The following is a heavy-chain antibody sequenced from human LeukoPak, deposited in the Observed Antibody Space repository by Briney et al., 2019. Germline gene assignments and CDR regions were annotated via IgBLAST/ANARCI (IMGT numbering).Heavy chain of an antibody. CDR3: ARDSWAAAGPIDY. CDR2: INHSGST. Sequence: SETLSLTCAVYGGSFSGYYWSWIRQPPGKGLEWIGEINHSGSTNYNPSLKSRVTISVDTSKNQFSLKLSSVTAADTAVYYCARDSWAAAGPIDYWGRGTLVTVSS. V-gene: IGHV4-34*01. CDR1: GGSFSGYY. J-gene: IGHJ4*02. D-gene: IGHD6-13*01.